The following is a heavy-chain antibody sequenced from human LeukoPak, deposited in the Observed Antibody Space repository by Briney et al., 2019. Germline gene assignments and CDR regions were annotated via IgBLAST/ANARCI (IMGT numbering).Heavy chain of an antibody. CDR2: ISSSGSTI. D-gene: IGHD3-22*01. V-gene: IGHV3-11*04. J-gene: IGHJ3*02. CDR1: GFTFSDYY. CDR3: ARADSSGYYYSGAFDI. Sequence: GGSLRLSCAASGFTFSDYYMSWIRQAPGKGLEWVSYISSSGSTIYYADSVKGRFTISRDNAKNSLYLQMNSLRDEDTAVYYCARADSSGYYYSGAFDIWGQGTMVTVSS.